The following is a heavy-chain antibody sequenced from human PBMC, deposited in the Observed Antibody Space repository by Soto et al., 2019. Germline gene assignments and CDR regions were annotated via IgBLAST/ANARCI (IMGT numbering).Heavy chain of an antibody. V-gene: IGHV5-51*01. CDR2: IYPGDSDT. D-gene: IGHD3-22*01. CDR1: GYSFTIYW. CDR3: ARHXGWGSSGYYYYYYGMDV. Sequence: PGESMKISCKGSGYSFTIYWIGWVRQMPGKGLEWMGIIYPGDSDTRYSPSFQGQVTISADKSISTAYLQWSSLKASDTAMYYCARHXGWGSSGYYYYYYGMDVWGPGTTVTVSS. J-gene: IGHJ6*02.